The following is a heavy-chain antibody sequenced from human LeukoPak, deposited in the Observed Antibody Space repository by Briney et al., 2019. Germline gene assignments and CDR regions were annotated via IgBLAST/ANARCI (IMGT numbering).Heavy chain of an antibody. J-gene: IGHJ4*02. D-gene: IGHD3-10*01. CDR2: MNPNSGNT. Sequence: ASVKVSCKASGYTFTSYDINWVRQATGQGLEWMGWMNPNSGNTGYAQKFQGRVTMTRNTSTSTAYMELSSLRSEDTAVYYCARAHDTMVRGVSGYWGQGTLVTVSS. V-gene: IGHV1-8*01. CDR3: ARAHDTMVRGVSGY. CDR1: GYTFTSYD.